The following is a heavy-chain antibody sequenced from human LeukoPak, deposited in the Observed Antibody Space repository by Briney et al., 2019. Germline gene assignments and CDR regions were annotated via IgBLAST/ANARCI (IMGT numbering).Heavy chain of an antibody. V-gene: IGHV3-11*04. CDR2: ISSSGSTI. CDR3: ARLPGEGPLSRAFDI. D-gene: IGHD3-10*01. J-gene: IGHJ3*02. CDR1: GFTFSDYY. Sequence: GGSLRLSCAASGFTFSDYYMSWIRQAPGKGLEWVSYISSSGSTIYYADSVKGRFTISRDNSKNTLYLQMSSLRAEDTAVYYCARLPGEGPLSRAFDIWGQGTMVTVSS.